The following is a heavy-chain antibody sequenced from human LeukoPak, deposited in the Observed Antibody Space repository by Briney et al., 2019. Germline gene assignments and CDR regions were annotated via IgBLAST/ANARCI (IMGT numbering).Heavy chain of an antibody. V-gene: IGHV3-21*06. CDR3: VRGEVWFDP. Sequence: PGGSLRLSCAASGFIFSTYSMNWVRQAPGKGLEWVSSIITNSDYRYYADSLKGRFTISRDNAKNSLYLQINSLSAEDTAVYYCVRGEVWFDPWGQGTLVTVSA. D-gene: IGHD1-26*01. J-gene: IGHJ5*02. CDR2: IITNSDYR. CDR1: GFIFSTYS.